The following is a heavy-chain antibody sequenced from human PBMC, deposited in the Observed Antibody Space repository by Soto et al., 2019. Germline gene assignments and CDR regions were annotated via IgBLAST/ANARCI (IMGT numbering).Heavy chain of an antibody. CDR1: GGSISSGGYY. J-gene: IGHJ4*02. V-gene: IGHV4-31*03. D-gene: IGHD4-17*01. CDR3: ARATTVTLTFDY. CDR2: IYYSGST. Sequence: QVQLQESGPGLVKPSQTLSLTCTVSGGSISSGGYYWSWIRQHPGKGLEWIGYIYYSGSTYYNSSLKRRVTLSVDTSKNQFSLKLSSVTAADTAVYYCARATTVTLTFDYWGQGTLVTVSS.